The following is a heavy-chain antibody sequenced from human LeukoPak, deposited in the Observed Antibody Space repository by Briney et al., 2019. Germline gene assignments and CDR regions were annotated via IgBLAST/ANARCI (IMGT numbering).Heavy chain of an antibody. CDR1: GFTFSSYG. J-gene: IGHJ4*02. CDR3: AKGVTNDY. CDR2: ISYDGSNK. Sequence: GGSLRLSCAASGFTFSSYGMHWVRQAPGKGLEWVAVISYDGSNKYYADSVKGRFTISRDNSKNTLYLQMNSLRAEDTAVYYCAKGVTNDYWGQGTPVTVSS. V-gene: IGHV3-30*18. D-gene: IGHD4-17*01.